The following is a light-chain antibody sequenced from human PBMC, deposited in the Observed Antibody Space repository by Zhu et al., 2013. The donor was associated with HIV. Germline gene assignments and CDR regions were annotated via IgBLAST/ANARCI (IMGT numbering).Light chain of an antibody. CDR2: NTS. CDR1: QTVSSGS. Sequence: EILLTQSPGTLSLSPGERATLSCRASQTVSSGSLAWYQQKPGRAPTLLIYNTSRRATGIPDRFSGSGSGTDFTLIINRLEPEDFALYYCQHYSSSPRFGQGTRLDIK. J-gene: IGKJ5*01. V-gene: IGKV3-20*01. CDR3: QHYSSSPR.